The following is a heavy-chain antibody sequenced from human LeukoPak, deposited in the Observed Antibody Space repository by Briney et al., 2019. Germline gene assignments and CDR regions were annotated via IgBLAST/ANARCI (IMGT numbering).Heavy chain of an antibody. CDR2: IWYDGSNN. CDR3: AKDIHPLTVTTAHWFDP. Sequence: GGSLRLSCAASGFTFSSSGMHWVRQAPGKGLEWVAVIWYDGSNNYYADSVKGRFTISRDNSKNTLYLQMNSLRAEDTAVYYCAKDIHPLTVTTAHWFDPWGQGTLVTVSS. V-gene: IGHV3-30*02. CDR1: GFTFSSSG. D-gene: IGHD4-17*01. J-gene: IGHJ5*02.